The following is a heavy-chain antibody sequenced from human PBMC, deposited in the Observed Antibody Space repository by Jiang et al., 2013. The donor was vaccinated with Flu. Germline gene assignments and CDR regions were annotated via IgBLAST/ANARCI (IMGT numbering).Heavy chain of an antibody. CDR2: ISWNSGSI. V-gene: IGHV3-9*01. D-gene: IGHD2-21*02. CDR3: AKSPVVVTAQIDY. J-gene: IGHJ4*02. Sequence: LVQPGRSLRLSCAASGFTFDDYAMHWVRQAPGKGLEWVSGISWNSGSIGYADSVKGRFTISRDNAKNSLYLQMNSLRAEDTALYYCAKSPVVVTAQIDYWGQGTLVTVSS. CDR1: GFTFDDYA.